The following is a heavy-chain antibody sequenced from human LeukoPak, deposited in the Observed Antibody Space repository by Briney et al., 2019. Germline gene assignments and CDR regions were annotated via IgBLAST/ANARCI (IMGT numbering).Heavy chain of an antibody. D-gene: IGHD6-19*01. J-gene: IGHJ4*02. CDR3: ARAILSSGWLGGGFPTYYFDY. V-gene: IGHV4-31*03. CDR1: GGSISSGGYY. Sequence: SQTLSLTCTVSGGSISSGGYYWSWIRQHPGKGLEWIGYIYYSGSTYYNPSLKSRVTISVDTSKDQFSPKLSSVTAADTAVYYCARAILSSGWLGGGFPTYYFDYWGQGTLVTVSS. CDR2: IYYSGST.